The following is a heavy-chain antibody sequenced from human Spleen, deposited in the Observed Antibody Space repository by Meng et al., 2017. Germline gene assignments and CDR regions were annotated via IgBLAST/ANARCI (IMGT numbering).Heavy chain of an antibody. J-gene: IGHJ6*02. CDR1: GGTFSSYT. CDR2: INPNSGGT. CDR3: ARVNYDSSGYYPRAGEYYYYGMDV. D-gene: IGHD3-22*01. V-gene: IGHV1-2*06. Sequence: ASVKVSCKASGGTFSSYTISWARQAPGQGLEWMGRINPNSGGTSHAQTFQGRVTMTRDTSISTAYMELSRLRSDDTAVYYCARVNYDSSGYYPRAGEYYYYGMDVWGQGTTVTVSS.